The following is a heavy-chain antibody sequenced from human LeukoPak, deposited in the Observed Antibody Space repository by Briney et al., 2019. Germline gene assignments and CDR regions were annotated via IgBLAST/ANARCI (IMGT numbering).Heavy chain of an antibody. CDR3: AKDSSAYSGSYYDH. Sequence: PGGSLRLSCAASGFTFSSYAMQWVRQSPGEGLEWVAVIWYDGSNKYYADSVKGRFTISRDNSKNTLYLQMDSLRAEDTAIYYCAKDSSAYSGSYYDHWGQGTLVTVSS. V-gene: IGHV3-33*06. CDR1: GFTFSSYA. CDR2: IWYDGSNK. D-gene: IGHD1-26*01. J-gene: IGHJ5*02.